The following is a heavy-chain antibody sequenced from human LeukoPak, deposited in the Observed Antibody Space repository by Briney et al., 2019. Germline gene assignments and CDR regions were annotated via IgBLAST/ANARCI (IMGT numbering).Heavy chain of an antibody. Sequence: GGSLRLSCAASGFIFRSHGMNWVRQAPGKGLEWVSGISPRGDITYYTDSVRGRFTISRDNSKNTLYLQMGSLRAGDMAVYYCARASQWLGFDYWGQGTLVTVSS. V-gene: IGHV3-23*01. J-gene: IGHJ4*02. CDR2: ISPRGDIT. CDR3: ARASQWLGFDY. CDR1: GFIFRSHG. D-gene: IGHD6-19*01.